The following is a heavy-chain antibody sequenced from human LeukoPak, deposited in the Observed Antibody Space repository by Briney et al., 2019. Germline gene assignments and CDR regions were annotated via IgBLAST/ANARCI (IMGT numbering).Heavy chain of an antibody. CDR2: MSGSCGST. J-gene: IGHJ6*03. CDR3: ETDEAAGYQNYYYYYMDV. Sequence: GGSVRLLCGLSVLPFEDYDMRCVRQPPGKGREWVTAMSGSCGSTYYADSVKGRFTIYRHNSKNTLYLQMNSLRAEDTAVYYCETDEAAGYQNYYYYYMDVWGKGTTVTVSS. V-gene: IGHV3-23*01. CDR1: VLPFEDYD. D-gene: IGHD6-13*01.